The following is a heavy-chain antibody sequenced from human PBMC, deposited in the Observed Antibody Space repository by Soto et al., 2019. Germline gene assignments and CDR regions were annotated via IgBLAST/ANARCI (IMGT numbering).Heavy chain of an antibody. V-gene: IGHV3-48*02. D-gene: IGHD1-26*01. CDR2: ISMSSLTI. CDR3: ARVVVDSGKAFDP. J-gene: IGHJ5*02. Sequence: EVQLVESGGGLVQPGGSVRLACAASGFPFSSYNMNWVRQAPGKGLEWVSYISMSSLTISYVDSVRGRFTVSRDNARNSLYLHMNTLRDVDTAVYYCARVVVDSGKAFDPWGQGTLVTVSS. CDR1: GFPFSSYN.